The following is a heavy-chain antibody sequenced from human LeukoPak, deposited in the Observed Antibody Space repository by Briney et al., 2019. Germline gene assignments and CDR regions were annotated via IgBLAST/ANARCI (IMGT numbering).Heavy chain of an antibody. CDR1: GYSISSGYY. CDR3: ARGITMLFDP. Sequence: SETLSLTCTVSGYSISSGYYWGWIRQPPGKGLEWIGSIYHSGSTYYNPSLKSRVTISVDTSKNQFSLKLSSVTAADTAVYYCARGITMLFDPWGQGTLVTVSS. V-gene: IGHV4-38-2*02. D-gene: IGHD3-10*01. J-gene: IGHJ5*02. CDR2: IYHSGST.